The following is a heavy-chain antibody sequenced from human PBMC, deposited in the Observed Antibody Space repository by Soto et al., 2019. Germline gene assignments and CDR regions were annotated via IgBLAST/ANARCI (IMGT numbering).Heavy chain of an antibody. D-gene: IGHD5-18*01. CDR1: GGSISSGGYY. J-gene: IGHJ4*02. Sequence: SETLSLTCTVSGGSISSGGYYWSWIRQHPGKGLEWIGYIYYSGSTYYNPSLKSRVTISVDTSKNQFSLKLSSVTAADTAVYYCARVNRAGYSYGGKFDYWGQGTLVTVSS. CDR3: ARVNRAGYSYGGKFDY. CDR2: IYYSGST. V-gene: IGHV4-31*03.